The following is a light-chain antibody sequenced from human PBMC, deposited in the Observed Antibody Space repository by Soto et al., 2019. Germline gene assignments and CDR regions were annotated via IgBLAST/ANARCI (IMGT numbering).Light chain of an antibody. Sequence: DIVLTQSPGSLAVSLGETATIKCKSSQSVLRGSNSKNLLAWHQQKPGQPPKVLIYWASSREGGVPDRFRGSGSGTDFTLTITIVQADDVAVYYCQQYFTTPQTFGPGTKVEIK. J-gene: IGKJ2*01. CDR3: QQYFTTPQT. CDR1: QSVLRGSNSKNL. V-gene: IGKV4-1*01. CDR2: WAS.